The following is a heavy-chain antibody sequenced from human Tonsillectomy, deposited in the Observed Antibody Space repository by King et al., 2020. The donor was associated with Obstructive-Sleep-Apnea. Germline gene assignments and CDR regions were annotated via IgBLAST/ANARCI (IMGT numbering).Heavy chain of an antibody. CDR1: GYSIGSGYY. D-gene: IGHD5-24*01. V-gene: IGHV4-38-2*02. CDR3: ARADGYNFGQHTYFDY. Sequence: QLQESGPGLVKTSETLSLTCNVSGYSIGSGYYWGWIRQPPWQGLEWIGILYHSGSTHYNPSLKSRVTMSVDTSKNEFSLKLSSVTAADTAMYYCARADGYNFGQHTYFDYWGQGTLVTVSS. CDR2: LYHSGST. J-gene: IGHJ4*02.